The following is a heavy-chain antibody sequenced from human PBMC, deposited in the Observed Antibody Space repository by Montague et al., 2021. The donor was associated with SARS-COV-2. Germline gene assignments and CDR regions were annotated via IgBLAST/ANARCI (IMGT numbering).Heavy chain of an antibody. CDR2: INHSGSA. CDR1: GGSFSGYY. V-gene: IGHV4-34*01. D-gene: IGHD4-23*01. Sequence: ETLSLTCAVYGGSFSGYYWTWIRQSPGKGLEWIAEINHSGSANYNFNPSLRSRVTISVDTSKSQFSLKLNSVTAADTGVYYCARWDPQTLTMIGLRGKAASDYWGQGTLVTVSS. CDR3: ARWDPQTLTMIGLRGKAASDY. J-gene: IGHJ4*02.